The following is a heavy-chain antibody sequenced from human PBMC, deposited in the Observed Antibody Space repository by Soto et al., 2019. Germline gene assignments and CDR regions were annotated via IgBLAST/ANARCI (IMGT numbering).Heavy chain of an antibody. CDR3: AVRVGGYQYYYYYGMDV. Sequence: ASVKVSCKASGYTFTGYYMHWVRQAPGQGREWMGWINPNSGGTNYAQKFQGRVTMTRDTSISTAYMELSRLRSDDTAVYYCAVRVGGYQYYYYYGMDVWGQGXTVTVYS. V-gene: IGHV1-2*02. D-gene: IGHD3-10*01. CDR1: GYTFTGYY. J-gene: IGHJ6*02. CDR2: INPNSGGT.